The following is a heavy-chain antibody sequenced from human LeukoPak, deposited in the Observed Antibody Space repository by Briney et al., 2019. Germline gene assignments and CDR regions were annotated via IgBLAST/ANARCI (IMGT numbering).Heavy chain of an antibody. J-gene: IGHJ4*02. CDR3: ARGRGYRDYDRPLDY. CDR2: ITRGGNT. V-gene: IGHV3-53*01. CDR1: GFXVSSNY. D-gene: IGHD5-12*01. Sequence: GGSLRLSCAASGFXVSSNYMNWVRQAQGKGQEWVSVITRGGNTYYADSVKGRFTTSRDNSKNTLYVQMNSLRAEGTAIYYCARGRGYRDYDRPLDYWGQGTLVTVSS.